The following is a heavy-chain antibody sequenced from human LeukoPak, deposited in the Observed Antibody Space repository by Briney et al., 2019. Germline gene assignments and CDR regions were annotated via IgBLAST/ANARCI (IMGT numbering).Heavy chain of an antibody. CDR3: ARGPRRGGLLWFGELLSYFDY. J-gene: IGHJ4*02. V-gene: IGHV4-4*07. D-gene: IGHD3-10*01. Sequence: SETLSLTCTVSGGSISSYYWSWIRQPAGKGLEWIGRIYTSGSTNYNPSLKSRVTMSVDTSKNQFSLKLSSVTAADTAVYYCARGPRRGGLLWFGELLSYFDYWGQGTLVTVSS. CDR2: IYTSGST. CDR1: GGSISSYY.